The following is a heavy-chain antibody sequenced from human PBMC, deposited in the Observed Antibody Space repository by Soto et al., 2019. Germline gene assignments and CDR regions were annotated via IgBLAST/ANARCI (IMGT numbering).Heavy chain of an antibody. D-gene: IGHD2-8*01. CDR3: TTDSYSTIVIVRFDY. V-gene: IGHV3-15*07. CDR2: IKSKTDGGTT. CDR1: GFTFSNAW. Sequence: GGSLRLSCAASGFTFSNAWINWVRQAPGKGLEWVGRIKSKTDGGTTDYAEPVKGRFAISRDDSNNMVYLQMNSLKIEDTAVYYCTTDSYSTIVIVRFDYWGHGTLVTVSS. J-gene: IGHJ4*01.